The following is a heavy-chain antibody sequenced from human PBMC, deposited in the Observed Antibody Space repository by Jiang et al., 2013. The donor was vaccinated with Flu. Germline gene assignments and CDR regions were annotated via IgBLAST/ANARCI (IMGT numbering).Heavy chain of an antibody. CDR3: ARAGYSGYNDYFYYYAMDV. CDR1: GFTFSDYD. CDR2: ISRSGNTI. Sequence: VQLVESGGGLVKPGGSLRLSCAASGFTFSDYDMNWIRQAPGQGLQWVSFISRSGNTIYYADSLKGRFTISRDNAKSSLYVQMNSLRAEDTAVYYCARAGYSGYNDYFYYYAMDVWGQGTTVTVSS. D-gene: IGHD5-12*01. V-gene: IGHV3-11*01. J-gene: IGHJ6*02.